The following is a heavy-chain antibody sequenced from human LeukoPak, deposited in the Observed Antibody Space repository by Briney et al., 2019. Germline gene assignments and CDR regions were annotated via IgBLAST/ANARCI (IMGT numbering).Heavy chain of an antibody. CDR1: GFTFSKYS. V-gene: IGHV3-30*03. CDR2: ISYDGSIE. CDR3: ARVGSSYCSTTSCRTFDY. J-gene: IGHJ4*02. D-gene: IGHD2-2*01. Sequence: PGGSLRLSCAASGFTFSKYSMTWVRQAPGKGLEWVAVISYDGSIEDYADSVKGRFTISRDNSKNTLYLQVHSLRAEDTAVYYCARVGSSYCSTTSCRTFDYWGQGTLVTVSS.